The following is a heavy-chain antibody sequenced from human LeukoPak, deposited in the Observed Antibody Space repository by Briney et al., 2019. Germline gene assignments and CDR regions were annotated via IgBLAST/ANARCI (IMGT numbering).Heavy chain of an antibody. Sequence: PSETLSLTCTVSGGSISSYYWSWIRQPPGKGLEWIGYIYTSGSTNYNPSLKSRVTISVDTSKNQFSLKLSSVTAADTAVYYCARTYCDFWSGYYYYYMDVWGKGTTVTVSS. J-gene: IGHJ6*03. CDR3: ARTYCDFWSGYYYYYMDV. CDR1: GGSISSYY. CDR2: IYTSGST. D-gene: IGHD3-3*01. V-gene: IGHV4-4*09.